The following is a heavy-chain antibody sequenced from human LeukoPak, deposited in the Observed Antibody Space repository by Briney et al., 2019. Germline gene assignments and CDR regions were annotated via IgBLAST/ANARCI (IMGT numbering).Heavy chain of an antibody. D-gene: IGHD2-15*01. CDR2: IYYSGSI. J-gene: IGHJ4*02. CDR1: GGSIRSYY. CDR3: ARTRSSGGSCYFCFDY. V-gene: IGHV4-59*04. Sequence: SETLSLTCTVSGGSIRSYYWSWIRQPPGKGLEWIGYIYYSGSIYYNPSLKSRVTMSVDTSKNQFSLKLSSVTAVDTAVYYCARTRSSGGSCYFCFDYWGQGTLVTVSS.